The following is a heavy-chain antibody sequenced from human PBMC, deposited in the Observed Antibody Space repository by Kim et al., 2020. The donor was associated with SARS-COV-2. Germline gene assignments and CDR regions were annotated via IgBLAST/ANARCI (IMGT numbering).Heavy chain of an antibody. Sequence: GGSLRLSCAASGFTFDDYAMHWVRQAPGKGLEWVSGISWNSGSIGYADSVKGRFTISRDNAKNSLYLQMNSLRAEDTALYYCAKDIALPRLHSGWYYFDYWGQGTLVTVSS. CDR2: ISWNSGSI. J-gene: IGHJ4*02. V-gene: IGHV3-9*01. CDR1: GFTFDDYA. D-gene: IGHD6-19*01. CDR3: AKDIALPRLHSGWYYFDY.